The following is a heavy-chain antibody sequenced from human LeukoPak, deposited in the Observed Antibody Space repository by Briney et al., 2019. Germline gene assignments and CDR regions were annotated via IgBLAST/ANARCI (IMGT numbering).Heavy chain of an antibody. J-gene: IGHJ4*02. Sequence: GASVKVSCKASGYTFTSYYMHWVRQAPGQGLEWMGWINPNSGGTNYAQKFQGRVTMTRDTSISTAYMELSRLRSDDTAVYYCARDSDSSGYYFDYWGQGTLVTVSS. D-gene: IGHD3-22*01. CDR3: ARDSDSSGYYFDY. CDR1: GYTFTSYY. CDR2: INPNSGGT. V-gene: IGHV1-2*02.